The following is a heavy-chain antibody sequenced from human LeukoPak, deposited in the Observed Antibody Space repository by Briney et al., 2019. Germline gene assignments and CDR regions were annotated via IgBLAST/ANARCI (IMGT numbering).Heavy chain of an antibody. CDR2: FFPGDSDT. Sequence: GESLKISCQGSGYSFTSYWIGWVRKLPGKGLEWMGIFFPGDSDTRYRPSFQAQVTISADKSISTAYLQCSSLKASDTAMYYCARPAVTTSAYFDYWGQGTLVTVSS. D-gene: IGHD4-11*01. V-gene: IGHV5-51*01. CDR3: ARPAVTTSAYFDY. CDR1: GYSFTSYW. J-gene: IGHJ4*02.